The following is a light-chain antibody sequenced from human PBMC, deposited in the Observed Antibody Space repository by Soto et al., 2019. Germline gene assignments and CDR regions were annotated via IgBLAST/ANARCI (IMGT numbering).Light chain of an antibody. CDR2: AAS. J-gene: IGKJ2*01. CDR1: RSISDN. V-gene: IGKV1-39*01. Sequence: DIQMTQSPSSLSASVGDRVTITCRASRSISDNLNWYQQIPGKAPKLMIFAASSLQSGVPSRFSGSGSGTDFTLTISSLHPEDFGTYYCQQSYSSRYTFGQGTRLEIQ. CDR3: QQSYSSRYT.